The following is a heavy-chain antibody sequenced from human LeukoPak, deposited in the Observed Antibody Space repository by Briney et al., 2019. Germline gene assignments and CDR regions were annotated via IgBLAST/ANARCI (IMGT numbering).Heavy chain of an antibody. CDR2: IRSKANSYAT. CDR3: TSRDSTVTPTGYFQH. D-gene: IGHD4-17*01. J-gene: IGHJ1*01. Sequence: SGGSLRLSCAASGFIFSGSAMHWVRQASGKGLEWVGRIRSKANSYATAYAASVKGRFTISRDDSKNTAYLQMNSLKTEDTAVYYCTSRDSTVTPTGYFQHWGQGTLVTVSS. V-gene: IGHV3-73*01. CDR1: GFIFSGSA.